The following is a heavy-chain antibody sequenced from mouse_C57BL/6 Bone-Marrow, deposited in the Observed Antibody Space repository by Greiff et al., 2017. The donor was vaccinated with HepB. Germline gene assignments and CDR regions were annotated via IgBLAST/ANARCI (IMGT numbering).Heavy chain of an antibody. CDR1: GYAFSSSW. Sequence: VQLQQSGPELVKPGASVKISCKASGYAFSSSWMNWVKQRPGKGLEWIGRIYPGDGDTNYNGKFKGKATLTADKTTSTAYMQLSSLTSEASAVYCCASVYYASQWYFDVWGTGTTVTVSS. V-gene: IGHV1-82*01. D-gene: IGHD2-1*01. J-gene: IGHJ1*03. CDR3: ASVYYASQWYFDV. CDR2: IYPGDGDT.